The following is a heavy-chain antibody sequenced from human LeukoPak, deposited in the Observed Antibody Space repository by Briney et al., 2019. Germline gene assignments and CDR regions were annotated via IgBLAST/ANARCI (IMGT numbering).Heavy chain of an antibody. CDR1: GFTLSSYA. V-gene: IGHV3-23*01. CDR2: ISVSGNT. J-gene: IGHJ4*02. Sequence: PGGSLRLSCAASGFTLSSYAMSWVRQGPGKGLEWVSAISVSGNTYHADSVKGRFTISRDSSKNTLYLQMNSLRAGDAAVYYCAKDLGWIQFGYWGQGALVTVSS. CDR3: AKDLGWIQFGY. D-gene: IGHD5-18*01.